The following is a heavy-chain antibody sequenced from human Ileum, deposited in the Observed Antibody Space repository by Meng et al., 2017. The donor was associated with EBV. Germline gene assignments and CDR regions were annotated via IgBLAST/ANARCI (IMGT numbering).Heavy chain of an antibody. Sequence: QVQLQQWGEGLLKPSETLSITCAAYGGSFRGNYWSWIRQSPGKRLEWIGEINESGSTNYNPSLKSRVTILMDTSKNQFSLKLTSVTAADAAVYYCRNAFCSAAAGCSDYWGQGTLVTVSS. CDR2: INESGST. CDR1: GGSFRGNY. D-gene: IGHD3-3*01. CDR3: RNAFCSAAAGCSDY. J-gene: IGHJ4*02. V-gene: IGHV4-34*01.